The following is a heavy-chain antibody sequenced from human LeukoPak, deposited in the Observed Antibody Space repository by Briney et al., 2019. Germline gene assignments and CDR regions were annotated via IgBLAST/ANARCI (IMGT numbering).Heavy chain of an antibody. CDR3: ATWGLRFDI. D-gene: IGHD3-16*01. V-gene: IGHV1-2*02. Sequence: ASVKVSCKASGYTFGAYYMYWVRQAPGQGLEWMGWIRPNSGGTNYTQKFQGRVTMTRDTSINTAYMELSRLTSDDTAVYFCATWGLRFDIWGQGKMVIVAS. J-gene: IGHJ3*02. CDR1: GYTFGAYY. CDR2: IRPNSGGT.